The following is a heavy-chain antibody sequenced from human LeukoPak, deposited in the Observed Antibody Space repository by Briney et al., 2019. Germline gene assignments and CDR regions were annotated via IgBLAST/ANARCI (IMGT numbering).Heavy chain of an antibody. V-gene: IGHV4-59*01. D-gene: IGHD2/OR15-2a*01. Sequence: SETLSLTCTVSGGSISSYYWSWIRQPPGKGLEGIGYIYYSGSTNYNPSLKSRVTISVDKSKNQFSLKLSSVTAADTAVYYCAKESNSSDNWYFDLWGRGTLVTVSS. J-gene: IGHJ2*01. CDR1: GGSISSYY. CDR2: IYYSGST. CDR3: AKESNSSDNWYFDL.